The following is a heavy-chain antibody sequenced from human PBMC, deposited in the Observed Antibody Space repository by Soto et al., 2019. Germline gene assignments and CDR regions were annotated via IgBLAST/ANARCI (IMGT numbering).Heavy chain of an antibody. Sequence: QVQLVQSGAEVKKPGASVKVSCKASGYTFTRNAIHWVRQAPGQRLEWIGKIDAGNGNTKYSQKFQDRVTITRDTSASAAYMELRTLRSEDTSIYYGARSETDYSRCDFWGQGTLVTVSS. J-gene: IGHJ4*02. D-gene: IGHD3-9*01. CDR1: GYTFTRNA. CDR2: IDAGNGNT. V-gene: IGHV1-3*01. CDR3: ARSETDYSRCDF.